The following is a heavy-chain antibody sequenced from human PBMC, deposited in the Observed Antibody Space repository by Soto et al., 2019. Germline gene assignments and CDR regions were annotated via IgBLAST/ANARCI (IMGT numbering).Heavy chain of an antibody. CDR1: GFTFSSYA. J-gene: IGHJ4*02. V-gene: IGHV3-30-3*01. Sequence: GGSLRLSCAASGFTFSSYAMHWVRQAPGKGLEWVAVISYDGSNKYYADSVKGRFTISRDNSKNTLYLQMNSLRAEDTAVYYCARGWVDTAMVTDYWGQGTLVTVSS. D-gene: IGHD5-18*01. CDR3: ARGWVDTAMVTDY. CDR2: ISYDGSNK.